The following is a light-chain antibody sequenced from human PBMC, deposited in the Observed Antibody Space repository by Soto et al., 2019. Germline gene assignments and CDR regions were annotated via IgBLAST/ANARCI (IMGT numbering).Light chain of an antibody. Sequence: QSALTQPASVSGSPVRSITISCTGTSSDVGGYNYVSWYQQHPGKAPKLMIYDVSNRPSGVSNRFSGSKSGNTASLTISGLQAEDEADYYCSSYTSSSTYVVFGGGTKLTVL. CDR1: SSDVGGYNY. J-gene: IGLJ2*01. CDR2: DVS. CDR3: SSYTSSSTYVV. V-gene: IGLV2-14*01.